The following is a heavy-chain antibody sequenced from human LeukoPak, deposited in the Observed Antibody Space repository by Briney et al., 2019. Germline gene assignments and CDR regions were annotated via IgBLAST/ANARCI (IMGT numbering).Heavy chain of an antibody. CDR1: AFSFSSYS. V-gene: IGHV3-21*01. CDR3: ARDPTDWWSRSGWYFDL. J-gene: IGHJ2*01. Sequence: GGSLRLSCVASAFSFSSYSMNWVRQAPGKGLEWVSSISTSSTFIYYADSVKGRFTISRDNAKNSLYLQMNSLRAEDTAVYYCARDPTDWWSRSGWYFDLWGRGTLVTVSS. D-gene: IGHD2-8*02. CDR2: ISTSSTFI.